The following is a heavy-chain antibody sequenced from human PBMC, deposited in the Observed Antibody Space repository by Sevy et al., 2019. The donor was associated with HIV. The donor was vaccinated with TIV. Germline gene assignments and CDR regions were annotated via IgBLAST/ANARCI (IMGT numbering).Heavy chain of an antibody. V-gene: IGHV1-2*02. CDR3: ARAGTLYSGYTYGSIDF. CDR1: GYTFNGDY. J-gene: IGHJ4*02. Sequence: ASVKVSCKASGYTFNGDYMHWVRQTPGQGLEWMGWINPKRGDTKSAQRFQGRVTMTRDTSISTAYMELSRLRSDDTAVYYCARAGTLYSGYTYGSIDFWGQGTLVTVSS. D-gene: IGHD5-18*01. CDR2: INPKRGDT.